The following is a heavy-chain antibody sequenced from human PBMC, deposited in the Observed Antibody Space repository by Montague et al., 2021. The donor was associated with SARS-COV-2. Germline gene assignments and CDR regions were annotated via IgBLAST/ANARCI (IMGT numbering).Heavy chain of an antibody. Sequence: TLSLTCTVSGGSISSGGYYWSWIRQHPGKGLEWIGYIYYSGSTYYNPSLKSRVTISVDTPKNQFSLKLSSVTAADTAVYYCARAATITMIVVVIDAFDIWGQGTMVTVSS. CDR3: ARAATITMIVVVIDAFDI. J-gene: IGHJ3*02. CDR1: GGSISSGGYY. D-gene: IGHD3-22*01. V-gene: IGHV4-31*03. CDR2: IYYSGST.